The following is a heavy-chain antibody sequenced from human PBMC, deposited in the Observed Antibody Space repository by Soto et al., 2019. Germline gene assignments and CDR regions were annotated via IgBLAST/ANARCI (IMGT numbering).Heavy chain of an antibody. V-gene: IGHV3-7*01. D-gene: IGHD2-15*01. CDR2: IKEDGSDK. J-gene: IGHJ5*02. CDR3: VAGYCSGSNCPNWFDP. Sequence: PGGSLRLSCAASGFTFNRYYMSWVRQAPGKGLDWVANIKEDGSDKYYVDSVKGRFTISRDNTKNSLYLQMNSLRAEDTAVYYCVAGYCSGSNCPNWFDPWGQGTLVTVS. CDR1: GFTFNRYY.